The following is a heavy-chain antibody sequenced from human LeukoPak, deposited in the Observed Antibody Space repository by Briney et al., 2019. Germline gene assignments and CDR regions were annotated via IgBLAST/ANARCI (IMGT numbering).Heavy chain of an antibody. CDR2: ISGSDGSS. Sequence: GGSLRLSCAASGFTVSSNYKSWVRQAPGKGLEWVSSISGSDGSSHYADFVKGRFTISRDNSKNTLHLQMNSLRAEDTAVYYCAKSLGVGGYTRYKGFDQWGQGTLVTVSS. V-gene: IGHV3-23*01. CDR1: GFTVSSNY. D-gene: IGHD3-16*02. CDR3: AKSLGVGGYTRYKGFDQ. J-gene: IGHJ4*02.